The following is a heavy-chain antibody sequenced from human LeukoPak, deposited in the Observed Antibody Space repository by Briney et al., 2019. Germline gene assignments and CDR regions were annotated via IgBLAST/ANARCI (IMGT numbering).Heavy chain of an antibody. V-gene: IGHV3-11*01. J-gene: IGHJ6*02. CDR1: GFTFSDYY. CDR3: ARDKERMAAAAYYGMDV. Sequence: PGGSLRLSCAASGFTFSDYYMSWIRQAPGKGLEWVSYISSSGSTIYYADSVKGRFTISRDNAKNSLYLQMNSLRAEDTAVYYCARDKERMAAAAYYGMDVWGQGTTVTVSS. D-gene: IGHD6-13*01. CDR2: ISSSGSTI.